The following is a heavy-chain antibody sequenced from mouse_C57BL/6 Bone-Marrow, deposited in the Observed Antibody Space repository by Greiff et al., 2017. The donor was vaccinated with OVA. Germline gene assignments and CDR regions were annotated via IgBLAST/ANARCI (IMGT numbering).Heavy chain of an antibody. CDR2: IDPSDSYT. CDR1: GYTFNSYW. Sequence: QVQLQQPGAELVMPGASVKLSCKASGYTFNSYWMHWVKQRPGQGLEWIGEIDPSDSYTNYNQKFKGKSTLTVDKSSSTAYMQLSSLTSEDSAVYYCARGGFITTVVAKGAWFAYWGQGTLVTVSA. J-gene: IGHJ3*01. CDR3: ARGGFITTVVAKGAWFAY. D-gene: IGHD1-1*01. V-gene: IGHV1-69*01.